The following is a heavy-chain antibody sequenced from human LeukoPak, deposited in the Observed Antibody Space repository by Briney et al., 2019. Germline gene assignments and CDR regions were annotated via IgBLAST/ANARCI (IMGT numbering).Heavy chain of an antibody. CDR2: SGTVGDT. D-gene: IGHD2-2*01. CDR3: VRAAMPYIINGRRFDY. J-gene: IGHJ4*02. CDR1: GFTSSAYD. V-gene: IGHV3-13*04. Sequence: PGKSLRLSCAASGFTSSAYDMHWVRQITGGGREWVSTSGTVGDTFYSDSVKGRFTISRENAKNSVHLQMNSLRVEDSAIYFCVRAAMPYIINGRRFDYWGQGTLVTVSS.